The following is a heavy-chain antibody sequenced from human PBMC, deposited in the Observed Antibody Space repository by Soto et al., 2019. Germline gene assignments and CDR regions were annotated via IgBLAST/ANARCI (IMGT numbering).Heavy chain of an antibody. CDR2: INHSGST. V-gene: IGHV4-34*01. J-gene: IGHJ6*02. CDR3: ARLGRDSGYSSSWYFSYYYGMDV. Sequence: SDILSPTVAVYCRSFSGYSWSWIGQPTRKGLEWIGEINHSGSTNYNPSLKSRVTISVDTSKNQFSLKLSSVTAADTAVYYCARLGRDSGYSSSWYFSYYYGMDVWGQGTTVT. D-gene: IGHD6-13*01. CDR1: CRSFSGYS.